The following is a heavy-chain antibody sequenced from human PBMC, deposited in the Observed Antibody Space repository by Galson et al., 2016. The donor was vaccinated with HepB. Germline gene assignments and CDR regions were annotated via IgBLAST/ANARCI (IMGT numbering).Heavy chain of an antibody. CDR3: ARGRSHGWGRFYLDY. D-gene: IGHD3-10*01. V-gene: IGHV2-70*01. Sequence: PALVTPTQTLTLTCTISGFSLRTTEMCVTWIRQPPGRALEWLAQIDWGDDQYYSTSLKARLTISKDPSEHQVVITITHMNPGDTATYYCARGRSHGWGRFYLDYWGQGILGTGSS. J-gene: IGHJ4*02. CDR1: GFSLRTTEMC. CDR2: IDWGDDQ.